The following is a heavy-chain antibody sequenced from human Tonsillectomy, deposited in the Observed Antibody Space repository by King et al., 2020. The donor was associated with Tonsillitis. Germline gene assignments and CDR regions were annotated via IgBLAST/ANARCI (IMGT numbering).Heavy chain of an antibody. J-gene: IGHJ4*02. V-gene: IGHV4-38-2*02. CDR1: GYSISSGYY. CDR3: ARDGAYGDENCDY. CDR2: IYHGGIT. Sequence: QVQLQESGPGLVKPSETLSLTCTVSGYSISSGYYWGWIRQPPGKGLEWIGSIYHGGITYYNPSLKSRVTISVDTSKNQFSLKLSSVTAADTAVYYCARDGAYGDENCDYWGQGTLVTVSS. D-gene: IGHD4-17*01.